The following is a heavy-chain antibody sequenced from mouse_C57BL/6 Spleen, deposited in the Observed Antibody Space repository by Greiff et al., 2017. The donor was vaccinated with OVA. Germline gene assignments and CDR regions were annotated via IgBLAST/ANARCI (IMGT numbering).Heavy chain of an antibody. Sequence: EVMLVESGGGLVKPGGSLKLSCAASGFTFSSYAMSWVRQTPEKRLEWVATISDGGSYTYYPDNVKGRFTISRDNAKNNLYLQMSHLKSEDTAMYYCARVDGTWFAYWGQGTLVTVSA. V-gene: IGHV5-4*03. J-gene: IGHJ3*01. CDR3: ARVDGTWFAY. CDR1: GFTFSSYA. CDR2: ISDGGSYT.